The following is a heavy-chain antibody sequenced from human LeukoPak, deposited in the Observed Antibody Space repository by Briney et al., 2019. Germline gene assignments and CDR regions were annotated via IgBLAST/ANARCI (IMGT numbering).Heavy chain of an antibody. D-gene: IGHD3-22*01. Sequence: GGSLRLSCAASGFTFSSYWMSWVRQAPGKGLEWVANIKQDGSERYYVDSVKGRFTISRDNAEKSLCLQMNSLRAEDTAVYYCARDSSAYYWGQGTLVTVSS. CDR2: IKQDGSER. CDR1: GFTFSSYW. CDR3: ARDSSAYY. V-gene: IGHV3-7*01. J-gene: IGHJ4*02.